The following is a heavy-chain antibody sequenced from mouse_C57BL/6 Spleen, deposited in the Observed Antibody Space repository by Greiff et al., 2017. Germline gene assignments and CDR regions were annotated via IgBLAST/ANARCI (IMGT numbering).Heavy chain of an antibody. V-gene: IGHV10-1*01. J-gene: IGHJ3*01. CDR2: IRSKSNNYAT. CDR3: VNPYGNCLFAY. CDR1: GFSFNTYA. D-gene: IGHD2-10*02. Sequence: EVKLMESGGGLVQPKGSLKLSCAASGFSFNTYAMNWVRQAPGKGLEWVARIRSKSNNYATYYADSVKDRFTISRDDSESMLYLQMNNLKTEDTAMYYCVNPYGNCLFAYWGQGTLVTVSA.